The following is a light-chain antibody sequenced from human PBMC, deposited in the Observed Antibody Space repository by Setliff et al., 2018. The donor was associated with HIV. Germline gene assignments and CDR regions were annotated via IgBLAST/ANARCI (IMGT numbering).Light chain of an antibody. CDR2: RSN. CDR1: SSNIGSNY. V-gene: IGLV1-47*01. CDR3: AAWDDSLSGLYV. Sequence: VLTQPPSASGTPGQRVTISCSGSSSNIGSNYVYWYQQLPGTAPKLLIYRSNQRPSGVPDRFSGSKSGTSASLAINGLRSEDEADYYCAAWDDSLSGLYVFGAGTKV. J-gene: IGLJ1*01.